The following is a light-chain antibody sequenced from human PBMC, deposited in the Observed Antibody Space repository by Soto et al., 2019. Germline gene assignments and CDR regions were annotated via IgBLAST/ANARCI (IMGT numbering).Light chain of an antibody. CDR3: QQYSSSLWT. J-gene: IGKJ1*01. CDR2: AAS. Sequence: DIQMTPSPSTLSASVGDRVTITCRASQSISSSLAWYQQRPGKAPKLLIYAASSLQSGVPSRFSGSGSGTGFTLTISSLEPEDFAVYYCQQYSSSLWTFGQGTKVDIK. V-gene: IGKV1-5*01. CDR1: QSISSS.